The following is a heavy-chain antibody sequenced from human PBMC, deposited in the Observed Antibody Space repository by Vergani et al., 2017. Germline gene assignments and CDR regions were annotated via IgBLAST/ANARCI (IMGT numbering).Heavy chain of an antibody. J-gene: IGHJ4*02. Sequence: QVQLVQSGAEVKKPGASVKVSCKASGYTFTSDDINWVRPATGQGLEWMGWMNPISGNTGHAQNLQGRLTITRDTSVNTAYMELSSLTSEDMAVYYCVRARRTCTYDHCPRYYYDLWGQGTLVTVSS. V-gene: IGHV1-8*03. CDR2: MNPISGNT. CDR3: VRARRTCTYDHCPRYYYDL. CDR1: GYTFTSDD. D-gene: IGHD2-8*01.